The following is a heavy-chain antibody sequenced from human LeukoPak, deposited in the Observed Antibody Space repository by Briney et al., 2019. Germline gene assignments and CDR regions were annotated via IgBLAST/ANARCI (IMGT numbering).Heavy chain of an antibody. D-gene: IGHD5-18*01. J-gene: IGHJ5*02. CDR3: ARKTPGYSYAITKGWFDP. V-gene: IGHV4-4*02. CDR1: GGSISSSNW. CDR2: IYHSGST. Sequence: SETLSLTCAVSGGSISSSNWWSWVRQPPGKGLEWIGEIYHSGSTNYNPSLKSRVTISVDTSKNQFSLKLSSVTAADTAVYYCARKTPGYSYAITKGWFDPWGQGTLVTVSS.